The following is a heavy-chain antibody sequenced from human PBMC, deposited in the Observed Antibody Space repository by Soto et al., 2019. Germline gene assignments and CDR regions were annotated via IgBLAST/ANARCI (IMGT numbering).Heavy chain of an antibody. D-gene: IGHD2-21*02. CDR3: ASSLTVVVVTAQFDY. V-gene: IGHV3-30-3*01. Sequence: ESGGGVVQPGRSLRLSCAASGFTFSSYAMHWVRQAPGKGLEWVAVISYDGSNKYYADSVKGRFTISRDNSKNTLYLQMNSLRAEDTAVYYCASSLTVVVVTAQFDYWGQGTLVTVSS. CDR1: GFTFSSYA. J-gene: IGHJ4*02. CDR2: ISYDGSNK.